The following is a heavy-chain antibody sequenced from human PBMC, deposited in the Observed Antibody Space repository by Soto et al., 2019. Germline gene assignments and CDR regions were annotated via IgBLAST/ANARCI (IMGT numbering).Heavy chain of an antibody. Sequence: SETLSLTCTVSGGSISSYYWSWIRQPPGKGLEWIGYIYYSGSTNYNPSLKSRVTKSVDTSKNQFSLKLSSVTAADTAVYYCASQGYGSGSFDDYWGQGTLVTVSS. D-gene: IGHD3-10*01. CDR2: IYYSGST. CDR1: GGSISSYY. J-gene: IGHJ4*02. V-gene: IGHV4-59*08. CDR3: ASQGYGSGSFDDY.